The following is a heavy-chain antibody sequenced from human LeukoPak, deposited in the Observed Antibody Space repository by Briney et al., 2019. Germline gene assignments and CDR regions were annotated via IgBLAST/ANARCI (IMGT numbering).Heavy chain of an antibody. CDR3: ARDTYYYDSSGYYAFDI. J-gene: IGHJ3*02. CDR2: ISYDGSNK. D-gene: IGHD3-22*01. V-gene: IGHV3-30-3*01. CDR1: GFTFSSYA. Sequence: GGSLRLSCAASGFTFSSYAMPWVRQAPGKGLEWVAVISYDGSNKYYADSVKGRFTISRDNSKNTLYLQMNSLRAEDTAVYYCARDTYYYDSSGYYAFDIWGQGTMVTVSS.